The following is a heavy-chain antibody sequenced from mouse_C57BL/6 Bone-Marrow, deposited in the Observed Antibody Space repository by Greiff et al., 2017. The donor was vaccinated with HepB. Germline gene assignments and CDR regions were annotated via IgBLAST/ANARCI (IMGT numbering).Heavy chain of an antibody. V-gene: IGHV6-6*01. Sequence: EVKLMESGGGLVQPGGSMKLSCAASGFTFSDAWMDWVRQSPEKGLEWVAEIRNKANNHATYYAESVKGRFTISRDDSKSSVYLQMNSLRAEDTGIYYCTHYGSSYDFDYWGQGTTLTVSS. D-gene: IGHD1-1*01. CDR3: THYGSSYDFDY. J-gene: IGHJ2*01. CDR1: GFTFSDAW. CDR2: IRNKANNHAT.